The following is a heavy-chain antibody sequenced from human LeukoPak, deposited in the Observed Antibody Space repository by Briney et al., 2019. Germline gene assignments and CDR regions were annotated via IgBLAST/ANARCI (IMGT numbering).Heavy chain of an antibody. D-gene: IGHD5-24*01. V-gene: IGHV3-66*02. Sequence: PGGSLRLSCAASGFTVSSNYMSWVRQTPGKGLEWVSVIYSGGTTYDADSVKGRFTISRDNSKNTLYLQMNNLRVEDTAVYYCAVENSRFRFDPWGQGTLVTVSS. CDR2: IYSGGTT. CDR3: AVENSRFRFDP. J-gene: IGHJ5*02. CDR1: GFTVSSNY.